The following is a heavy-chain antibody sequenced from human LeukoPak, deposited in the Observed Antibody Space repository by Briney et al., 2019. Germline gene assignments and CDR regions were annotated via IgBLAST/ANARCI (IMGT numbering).Heavy chain of an antibody. J-gene: IGHJ4*02. CDR3: ARVTSSGHYFFDY. CDR1: GYTFTGYS. Sequence: EASVKVSCKASGYTFTGYSMHWVRQAPGQGLEWMGWINPYSGGTSYAQKFQGRVTMARDTSISTANMELSSLRSDDTAVYYCARVTSSGHYFFDYWGQGSLVTVSS. D-gene: IGHD3-22*01. V-gene: IGHV1-2*02. CDR2: INPYSGGT.